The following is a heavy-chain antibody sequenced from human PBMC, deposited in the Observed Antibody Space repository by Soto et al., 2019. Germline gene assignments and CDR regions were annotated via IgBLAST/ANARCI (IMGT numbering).Heavy chain of an antibody. Sequence: QVQLVESGGGVVQPGRSLRLSCAASGFIFSNYVMYWVRQAPGKGLEWVAFMSYDGTTKYSADSVKGRFTISRDNSKNTPYLQMNSLRPEDTAVYYCAREVLWSRYFDYWGQGTLVTVSS. CDR1: GFIFSNYV. J-gene: IGHJ4*02. D-gene: IGHD3-10*01. CDR2: MSYDGTTK. CDR3: AREVLWSRYFDY. V-gene: IGHV3-30-3*01.